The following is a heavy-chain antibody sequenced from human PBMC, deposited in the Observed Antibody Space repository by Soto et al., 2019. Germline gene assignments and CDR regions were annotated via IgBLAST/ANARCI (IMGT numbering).Heavy chain of an antibody. Sequence: QVQLVQSGAEVKKPGASVKVSCKASGYTFTGYYMHWVRQAPGQGLEWMGWINPNSGGTNYAQKFQGWVTMTRDTSISKAYMELSRLRSDDTAVYYCARGGIVVVPAPHLFDYWGQGTLVTVSS. D-gene: IGHD2-2*01. J-gene: IGHJ4*02. CDR2: INPNSGGT. CDR3: ARGGIVVVPAPHLFDY. CDR1: GYTFTGYY. V-gene: IGHV1-2*04.